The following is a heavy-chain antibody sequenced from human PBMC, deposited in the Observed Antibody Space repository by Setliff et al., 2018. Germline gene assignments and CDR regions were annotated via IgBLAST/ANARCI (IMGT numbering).Heavy chain of an antibody. CDR2: LHTSGST. CDR1: GGSISSGSYY. D-gene: IGHD1-26*01. J-gene: IGHJ4*02. CDR3: ARDNTIVGATDY. Sequence: SETLSLTCAVSGGSISSGSYYWSWIRQPAGKGLEWIGRLHTSGSTNYNPSLKSRVTISVDTSKNQFSLKLSSVTAADTAVYYCARDNTIVGATDYWGQGTLVTVSS. V-gene: IGHV4-61*02.